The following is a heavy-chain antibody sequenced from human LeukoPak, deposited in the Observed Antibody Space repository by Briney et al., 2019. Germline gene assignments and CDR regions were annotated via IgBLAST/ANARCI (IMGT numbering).Heavy chain of an antibody. CDR1: GGSISSYY. V-gene: IGHV4-59*01. CDR2: IYYSGST. J-gene: IGHJ4*02. D-gene: IGHD3-22*01. CDR3: ARTHLGGYYDY. Sequence: SETLSLTCTVSGGSISSYYWSWIRQPPGKGLEWIGYIYYSGSTNYNPSLKSRVTISVDTSKNQFSLKLSSVTAADTAVYYCARTHLGGYYDYWGQGTLVTVSS.